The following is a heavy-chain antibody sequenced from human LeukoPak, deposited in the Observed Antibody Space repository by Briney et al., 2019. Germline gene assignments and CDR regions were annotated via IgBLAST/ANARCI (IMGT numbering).Heavy chain of an antibody. Sequence: SETLSLTCTVSGGSVSSYHWSWIRQPPGEGLEWIAYIYNSGSTNYNLSLKSRVTISVDTSKNQFSLKLSSVTAADTAVYYCVRDWEGFNFDIWGQGTMVTVSS. CDR3: VRDWEGFNFDI. CDR2: IYNSGST. J-gene: IGHJ3*02. V-gene: IGHV4-59*02. CDR1: GGSVSSYH. D-gene: IGHD1-26*01.